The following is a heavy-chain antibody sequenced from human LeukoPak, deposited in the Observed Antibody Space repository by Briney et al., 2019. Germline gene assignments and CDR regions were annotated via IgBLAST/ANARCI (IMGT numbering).Heavy chain of an antibody. CDR1: GYSFTSYW. J-gene: IGHJ4*02. Sequence: GESLKISFKGSGYSFTSYWISLVRQMPGKGLEWMGRIDPSDSYTNYSPSFQGHVTISVDKSISTAYLQWSSLKASDTAMYYCARRLQRHFDYWGQGTLVTVSS. CDR2: IDPSDSYT. CDR3: ARRLQRHFDY. V-gene: IGHV5-10-1*01. D-gene: IGHD2-15*01.